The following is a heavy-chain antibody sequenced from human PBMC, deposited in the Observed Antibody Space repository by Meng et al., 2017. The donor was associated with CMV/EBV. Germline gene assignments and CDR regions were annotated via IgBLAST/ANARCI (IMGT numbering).Heavy chain of an antibody. CDR3: ARSSHCNTFSCSLLRADYYYGVDV. D-gene: IGHD2/OR15-2a*01. J-gene: IGHJ6*02. CDR2: INHDGTK. V-gene: IGHV4-34*01. CDR1: GFTFSSYA. Sequence: ESLKISCAASGFTFSSYAMHWIRQLPGKGLEWIGEINHDGTKNYNPSLKSRVSISVDTSKNQFSLKLTSVTAADAAVYYCARSSHCNTFSCSLLRADYYYGVDVWGQGTTVTVSS.